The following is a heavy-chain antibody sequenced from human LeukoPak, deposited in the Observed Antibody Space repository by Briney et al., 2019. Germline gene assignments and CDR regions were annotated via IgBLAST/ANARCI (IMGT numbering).Heavy chain of an antibody. CDR3: ASGYSGSYSVTGFDP. CDR2: IIPIFGTA. Sequence: SVKVSCKASGGTFSSYAISWVRQAPGQGLEWVGGIIPIFGTANYAQKFQGRVTITADESTSTAYMELSSLRSEDTAVYYCASGYSGSYSVTGFDPWGQGTLVTVSS. J-gene: IGHJ5*02. CDR1: GGTFSSYA. D-gene: IGHD1-26*01. V-gene: IGHV1-69*01.